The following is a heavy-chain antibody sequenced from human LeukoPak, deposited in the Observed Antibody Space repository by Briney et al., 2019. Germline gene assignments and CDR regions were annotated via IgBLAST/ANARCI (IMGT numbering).Heavy chain of an antibody. CDR3: ARSRIEYCSGADCFSADPSNI. CDR2: LIPILGTA. J-gene: IGHJ3*02. V-gene: IGHV1-69*05. Sequence: SVKVSCKASGGTFSRYALSWVRQAPGQGLEWMGGLIPILGTANCTQKFQGRVLITTDESTSTAYMELSSLRSEDTAIYYCARSRIEYCSGADCFSADPSNIWGQGTMVTVSP. CDR1: GGTFSRYA. D-gene: IGHD2-15*01.